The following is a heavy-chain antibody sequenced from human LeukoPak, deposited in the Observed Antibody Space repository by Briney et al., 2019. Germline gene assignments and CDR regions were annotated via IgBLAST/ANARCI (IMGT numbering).Heavy chain of an antibody. J-gene: IGHJ4*02. D-gene: IGHD3-9*01. CDR3: ARAHYDILTGYYNVFDY. CDR2: IYYSGST. V-gene: IGHV4-30-4*01. Sequence: SETLSLTCTVSGGSISSGDYYWGWIRQPPGTGLEWIVYIYYSGSTYYNPSLKSRVTISVDTSKNQFSLKLSSVTAADTAVYYCARAHYDILTGYYNVFDYWGQGTLVTVSS. CDR1: GGSISSGDYY.